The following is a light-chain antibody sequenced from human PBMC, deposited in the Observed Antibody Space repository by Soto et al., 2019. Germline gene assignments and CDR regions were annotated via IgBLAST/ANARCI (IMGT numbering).Light chain of an antibody. CDR3: QSFDSSLSGYV. CDR1: SSKIGAGFD. Sequence: QSVXTQPPSGSGAPGQRVTISCTGSSSKIGAGFDVHWYQQLPGEAPKLLIYSNTNRPSGVPDRFSGSKSGTSASLAITGLQVEDAADYYCQSFDSSLSGYVFGTGTKVTVL. CDR2: SNT. V-gene: IGLV1-40*01. J-gene: IGLJ1*01.